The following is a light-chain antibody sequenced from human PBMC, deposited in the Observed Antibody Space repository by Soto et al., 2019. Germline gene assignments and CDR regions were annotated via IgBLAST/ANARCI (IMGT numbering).Light chain of an antibody. Sequence: QSALTQPASVSGSPGQSITISCTGTSNDVGRYNLVSWYQHHPGKAPKLIIYEATKRPSGVSDRFSGSKSGNTASLTISGLQAADEADYYCGSWDSSLFVGVFGGGTKLTVL. CDR3: GSWDSSLFVGV. V-gene: IGLV2-14*02. CDR1: SNDVGRYNL. CDR2: EAT. J-gene: IGLJ3*02.